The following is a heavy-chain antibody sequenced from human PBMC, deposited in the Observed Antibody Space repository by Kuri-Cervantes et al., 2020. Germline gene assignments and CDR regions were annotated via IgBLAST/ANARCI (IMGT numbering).Heavy chain of an antibody. CDR3: ARGLPRIKTHRYDSSGTRSEYFQH. CDR1: GGSFSSYY. D-gene: IGHD3-22*01. V-gene: IGHV4-59*12. J-gene: IGHJ1*01. Sequence: SETLSLTCSVSGGSFSSYYWSWIRQAPGKGLEWIGYISYAGSTDYNPSLKSRVSMSVDTSKNQFSLKLSSVTAADTAVYYCARGLPRIKTHRYDSSGTRSEYFQHWGQGTLVTVSS. CDR2: ISYAGST.